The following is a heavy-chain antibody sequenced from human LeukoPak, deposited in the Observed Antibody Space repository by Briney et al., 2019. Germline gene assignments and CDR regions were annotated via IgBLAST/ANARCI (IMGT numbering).Heavy chain of an antibody. J-gene: IGHJ4*02. Sequence: GGSLRLSCAASGFSISSYSMNWVRQAPGKGLEWVSCISSSSTIYSADSVKGRFTISRDNAKNSLYLQMNSLTAEDTAVYYCANVVGGYWGQGTLVTVSS. V-gene: IGHV3-48*01. CDR1: GFSISSYS. D-gene: IGHD2-21*01. CDR2: ISSSSTI. CDR3: ANVVGGY.